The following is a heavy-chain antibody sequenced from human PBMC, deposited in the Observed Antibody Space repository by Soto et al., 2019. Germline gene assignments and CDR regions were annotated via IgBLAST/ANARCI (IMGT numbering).Heavy chain of an antibody. J-gene: IGHJ4*02. CDR3: ASSYGSGYRAFDY. V-gene: IGHV1-69*02. D-gene: IGHD3-10*01. CDR1: GDTFTFYS. CDR2: INPILSMS. Sequence: QVQLVQSGAEVKKPGSSVRVSCKASGDTFTFYSINWVRQAPGLGLEWMGRINPILSMSNYAQRFQGRVTMTADKSTSTAYMELSSLRSEDTVMYYCASSYGSGYRAFDYWGQGARVTVSS.